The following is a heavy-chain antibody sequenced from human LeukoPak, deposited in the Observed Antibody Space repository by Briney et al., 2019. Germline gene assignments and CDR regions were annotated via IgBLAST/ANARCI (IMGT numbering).Heavy chain of an antibody. V-gene: IGHV4-59*01. CDR3: ARGHCSSTSCYGRGWFDP. CDR1: GGSISSYY. Sequence: SETLSLTCTVSGGSISSYYWSWIRQPPGKGLEWIGYIYYSGSTNYNPSLKSRVTISVDTSKNQFSLNLSSVTAADTAVYYCARGHCSSTSCYGRGWFDPWGQGTLVTVSS. CDR2: IYYSGST. J-gene: IGHJ5*02. D-gene: IGHD2-2*01.